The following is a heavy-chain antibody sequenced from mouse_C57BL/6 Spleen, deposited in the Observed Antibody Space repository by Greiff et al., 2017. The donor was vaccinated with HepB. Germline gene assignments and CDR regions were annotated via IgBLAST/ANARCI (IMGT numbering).Heavy chain of an antibody. J-gene: IGHJ2*01. V-gene: IGHV1-82*01. CDR3: AREDYDYDRWYYFDY. CDR2: IYPGDGDT. D-gene: IGHD2-4*01. Sequence: VQLQESGPELVKPGASVKISCKASGYAFSSSWMNWVKQRPGKGLEWIGRIYPGDGDTNYNGKFKGKATLTADKSSSTAYMQLSSLTSEDSAVYFCAREDYDYDRWYYFDYWGQGTTLTVSS. CDR1: GYAFSSSW.